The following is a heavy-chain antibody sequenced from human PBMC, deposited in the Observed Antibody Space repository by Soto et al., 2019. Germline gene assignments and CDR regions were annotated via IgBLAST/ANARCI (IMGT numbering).Heavy chain of an antibody. CDR1: GFTFSSYA. CDR3: AKGSLYYYGSGSYSDY. D-gene: IGHD3-10*01. Sequence: EVQLLESGGGLVQPGGSLRLSCAASGFTFSSYAMNWVRQAPGKGLEWVSAISGSGGSTYYADSVKGRFTISRDNSKNTLYRQMNSLRAEDTAVYDCAKGSLYYYGSGSYSDYWGQGTLVTVSS. CDR2: ISGSGGST. J-gene: IGHJ4*02. V-gene: IGHV3-23*01.